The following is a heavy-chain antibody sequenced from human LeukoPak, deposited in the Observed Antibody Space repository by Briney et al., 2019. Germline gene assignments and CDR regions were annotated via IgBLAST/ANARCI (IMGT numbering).Heavy chain of an antibody. J-gene: IGHJ6*02. V-gene: IGHV1-18*01. Sequence: GASVKVSCKASGYTFTSYGISWVRQAPGQGLEWMGWNSAYNGNTNYAQKLQGRVTMTTDTSTSTAYMELRSLRSDDTAVYYCARDSPPGYYYYYGMDVWGQGTTVTVSS. CDR1: GYTFTSYG. CDR2: NSAYNGNT. CDR3: ARDSPPGYYYYYGMDV.